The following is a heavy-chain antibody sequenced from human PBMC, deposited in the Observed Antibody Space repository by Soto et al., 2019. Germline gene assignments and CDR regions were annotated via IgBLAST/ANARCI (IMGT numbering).Heavy chain of an antibody. Sequence: VQLQESGPGLVKPSQTLSLTCTVSGGSISSGGYYWRWIRQNPGKGLEWIVYIYYSGSTYYNPSLNRRVTISVNTSKNPFSLKLSSVTAADTSVYSCAIDARYYGDPGTYCSMDVWGKGITVTFS. CDR1: GGSISSGGYY. CDR3: AIDARYYGDPGTYCSMDV. D-gene: IGHD4-17*01. V-gene: IGHV4-31*03. CDR2: IYYSGST. J-gene: IGHJ6*03.